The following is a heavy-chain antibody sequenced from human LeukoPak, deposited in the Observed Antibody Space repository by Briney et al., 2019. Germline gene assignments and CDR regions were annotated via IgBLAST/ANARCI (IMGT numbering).Heavy chain of an antibody. D-gene: IGHD6-13*01. CDR3: ARGHPGQQLVTWFDP. CDR1: GFTFSSYS. J-gene: IGHJ5*02. CDR2: ISSSSSYI. V-gene: IGHV3-21*01. Sequence: PGGSLRLSCAASGFTFSSYSMNWVRQAPGKGLEWVSSISSSSSYIYYADSVKGRFTISRDNAKNSLYLQMNSLRAEDTAVYYCARGHPGQQLVTWFDPWGQGTLVTVSS.